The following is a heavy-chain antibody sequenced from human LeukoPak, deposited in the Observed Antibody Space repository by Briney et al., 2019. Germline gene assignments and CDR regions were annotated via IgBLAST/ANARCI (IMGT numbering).Heavy chain of an antibody. D-gene: IGHD2-21*01. V-gene: IGHV3-7*01. Sequence: GGSLRLSCAASGFTFSNYWMSWVRQAPGKGLDWVANINIDGSEQYYVDSFKGRFTISRDNAKNSLYLQMNSLRAEDTAVYYCVKYGGDLGVAFGWWGQGTLVTVSS. J-gene: IGHJ4*02. CDR3: VKYGGDLGVAFGW. CDR1: GFTFSNYW. CDR2: INIDGSEQ.